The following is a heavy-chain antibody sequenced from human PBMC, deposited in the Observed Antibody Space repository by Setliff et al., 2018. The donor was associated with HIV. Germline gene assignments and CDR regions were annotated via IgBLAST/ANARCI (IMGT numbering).Heavy chain of an antibody. CDR1: GFTFSSYV. J-gene: IGHJ4*02. V-gene: IGHV3-30-3*01. CDR2: MSTGGDIK. Sequence: GGSLRLSCAATGFTFSSYVLHWVRQAPGKGLEWVAVMSTGGDIKIYADSVKGRFTISRGNSKNTLFLQMNSLRPEDTATYYCVRDPIEGSPDYFDYWGQGALVTVSS. D-gene: IGHD1-26*01. CDR3: VRDPIEGSPDYFDY.